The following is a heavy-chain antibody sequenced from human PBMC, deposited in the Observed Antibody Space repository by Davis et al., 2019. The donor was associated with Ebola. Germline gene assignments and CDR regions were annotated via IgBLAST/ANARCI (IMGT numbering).Heavy chain of an antibody. Sequence: GESLKISCVDSAFTFRDYSMNWVRQAPGKGLEWVSIISSDGSNRFYADSVKGRFTVSRDNSKKTLYLQMNSLRAEDTAVYYCAKSGLSFGVVKYHYGMDVWGKGTTVTVSS. D-gene: IGHD3-3*01. CDR2: ISSDGSNR. J-gene: IGHJ6*04. V-gene: IGHV3-30*07. CDR1: AFTFRDYS. CDR3: AKSGLSFGVVKYHYGMDV.